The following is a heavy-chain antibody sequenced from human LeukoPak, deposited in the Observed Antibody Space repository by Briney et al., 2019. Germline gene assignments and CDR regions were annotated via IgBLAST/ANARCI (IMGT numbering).Heavy chain of an antibody. J-gene: IGHJ4*02. CDR2: INHSGST. Sequence: SETLSLTCAVYGGSFSGYYWSWIRQPPGKGLEWIGEINHSGSTNYNPSLKSRVTISVGTSKNQFSLKLSSVTAADTAVYYCARGRVGTRPIYYWGQGTLVTVSS. CDR3: ARGRVGTRPIYY. D-gene: IGHD2-2*01. V-gene: IGHV4-34*01. CDR1: GGSFSGYY.